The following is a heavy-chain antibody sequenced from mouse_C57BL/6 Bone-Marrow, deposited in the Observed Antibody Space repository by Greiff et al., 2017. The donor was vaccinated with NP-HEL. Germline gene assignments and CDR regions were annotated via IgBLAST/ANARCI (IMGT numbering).Heavy chain of an antibody. Sequence: EVQLQQSGPELVKPGASVKIPCKASGYTFTDYNMDWVKQSHGKSLEWIGDINPNNGGTIYNQKFKGKATLTVDKSSSTAYMERRSLTSEDTAVYYGARDLGITTVNYYAMDYWGQGTSVTVSS. CDR1: GYTFTDYN. J-gene: IGHJ4*01. V-gene: IGHV1-18*01. CDR3: ARDLGITTVNYYAMDY. D-gene: IGHD1-1*01. CDR2: INPNNGGT.